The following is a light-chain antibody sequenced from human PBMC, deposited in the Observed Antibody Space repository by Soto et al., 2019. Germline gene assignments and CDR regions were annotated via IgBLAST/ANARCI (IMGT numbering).Light chain of an antibody. Sequence: QSALTQPRSVSGSPGQSVTISCTGTSSDVGGYNYVSWYQQHPGKAPKLMIYDVSKRPSGVPDRFSGSKSGNTASLTISGLQAEDEADDYCCSYAGSPLYVFGTGTKVTVL. CDR2: DVS. CDR3: CSYAGSPLYV. CDR1: SSDVGGYNY. V-gene: IGLV2-11*01. J-gene: IGLJ1*01.